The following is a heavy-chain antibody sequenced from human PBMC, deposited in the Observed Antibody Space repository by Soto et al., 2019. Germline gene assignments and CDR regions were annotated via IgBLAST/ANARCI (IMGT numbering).Heavy chain of an antibody. V-gene: IGHV1-18*01. Sequence: ASVKVSCKASGYTFTSYGISWVRQAPGQGLEWKGWISAYNGNKNYAQKLQGRVTMTTDTSTSTAYMELRSLRSDDTAVYFCARDDCTNGVCYIGYWGQGTLVTVSS. CDR3: ARDDCTNGVCYIGY. J-gene: IGHJ4*02. CDR1: GYTFTSYG. CDR2: ISAYNGNK. D-gene: IGHD2-8*01.